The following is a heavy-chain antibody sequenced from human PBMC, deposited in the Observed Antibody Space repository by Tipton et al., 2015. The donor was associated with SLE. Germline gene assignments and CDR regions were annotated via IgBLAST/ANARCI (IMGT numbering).Heavy chain of an antibody. D-gene: IGHD4-17*01. CDR3: ATYGLYGDYYFDY. Sequence: TLSLTCTVSGDSFSNSIYFWAWIRQPPGKGLEWIGTVYHRGTAYYNPSLQSRVTISVDTSKNQFSLKLSSVTAADTAVYYCATYGLYGDYYFDYWGQGTLVTVSS. CDR2: VYHRGTA. CDR1: GDSFSNSIYF. V-gene: IGHV4-39*07. J-gene: IGHJ4*02.